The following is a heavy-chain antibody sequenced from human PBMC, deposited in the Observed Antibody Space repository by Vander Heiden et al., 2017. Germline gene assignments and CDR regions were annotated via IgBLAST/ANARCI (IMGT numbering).Heavy chain of an antibody. CDR1: GFDFRSVG. CDR2: IWYDGSNK. J-gene: IGHJ4*02. D-gene: IGHD6-19*01. CDR3: ARDSLLIRQWLATLYY. Sequence: QVQPVVSGGRGVQPGRALILPWVASGFDFRSVGMLRVRQAPGKGLEWVAVIWYDGSNKYYADSVKGRFTISRDNSKNTLYLQMNSLRAEDTAVYYCARDSLLIRQWLATLYYWGQGTLVTVSS. V-gene: IGHV3-33*01.